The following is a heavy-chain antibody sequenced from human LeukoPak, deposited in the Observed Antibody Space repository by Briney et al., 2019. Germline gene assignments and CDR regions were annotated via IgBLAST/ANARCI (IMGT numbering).Heavy chain of an antibody. CDR3: ARGDYAYGDSKHLDY. CDR1: GGSFSGYY. D-gene: IGHD4-17*01. V-gene: IGHV4-34*01. Sequence: PSETLSLTCAVYGGSFSGYYWSWIRQPPGKGLEWIGEINHSGSTNYNPSLKSRVTISVDTSKNQFSRKLSSVTAADTAVYYCARGDYAYGDSKHLDYWGQGTLVTVSS. CDR2: INHSGST. J-gene: IGHJ4*02.